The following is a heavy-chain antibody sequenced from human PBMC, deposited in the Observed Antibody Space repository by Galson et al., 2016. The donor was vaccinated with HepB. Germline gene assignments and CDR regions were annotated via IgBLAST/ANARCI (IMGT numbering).Heavy chain of an antibody. CDR3: ARGGVRGPPFDP. Sequence: SVKVSCKASGGTFSSYPISRVRQAPGQGLEWMGEITPMFDTANYAQKFQGRVTVTAAESTSTVLMELSSLSSEDTALYHCARGGVRGPPFDPWGQGTLVTVSS. J-gene: IGHJ5*02. CDR2: ITPMFDTA. D-gene: IGHD3-10*02. V-gene: IGHV1-69*13. CDR1: GGTFSSYP.